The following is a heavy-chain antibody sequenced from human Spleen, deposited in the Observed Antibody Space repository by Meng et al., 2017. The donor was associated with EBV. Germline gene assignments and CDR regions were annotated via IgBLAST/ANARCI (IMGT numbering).Heavy chain of an antibody. V-gene: IGHV1-69*01. CDR1: GGTFRSDA. CDR3: ASESGRGITPDY. Sequence: VQLGQFGAEVKRPGSSVKASCKPSGGTFRSDAVSWVRQAPGQGLEWLGGLIPKSDAPYYAQKFQDRVTITADESTSTHYMDLRGLKSEDTAVYYRASESGRGITPDYWGQGTLVTVSS. D-gene: IGHD3-10*01. J-gene: IGHJ4*02. CDR2: LIPKSDAP.